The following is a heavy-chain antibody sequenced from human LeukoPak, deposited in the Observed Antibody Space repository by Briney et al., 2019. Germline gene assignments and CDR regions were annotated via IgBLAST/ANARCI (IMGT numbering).Heavy chain of an antibody. Sequence: SQTLSLTCTVSGGSISSGGYYWSWIRQHPGKGLEWIGYIYYSGSTYYNPSLKSRVTISVDTSKNQFSLKLSSVTAADTAVYYCARDRQQLATDAFDIWGQGTMVTVSS. D-gene: IGHD6-13*01. J-gene: IGHJ3*02. CDR1: GGSISSGGYY. V-gene: IGHV4-31*03. CDR2: IYYSGST. CDR3: ARDRQQLATDAFDI.